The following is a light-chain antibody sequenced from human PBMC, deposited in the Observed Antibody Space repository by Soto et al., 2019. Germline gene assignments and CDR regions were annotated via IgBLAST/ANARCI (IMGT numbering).Light chain of an antibody. J-gene: IGKJ3*01. CDR2: AAS. CDR1: QGIGKD. CDR3: LQDYNYPLT. V-gene: IGKV1-6*01. Sequence: AIQMTQSPSSLSASVGDRVTITCRASQGIGKDLGWYQQKPGKAPKLLIYAASNSQSGVPSRFSGSGSGTNFTLTISSLQPEDFATYYCLQDYNYPLTFGPGTKVDIK.